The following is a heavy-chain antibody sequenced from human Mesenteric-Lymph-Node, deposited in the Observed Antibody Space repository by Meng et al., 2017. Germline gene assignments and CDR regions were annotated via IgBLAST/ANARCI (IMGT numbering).Heavy chain of an antibody. CDR1: GYSFTSYW. CDR2: IYPGDSDT. CDR3: ARGPYYDSSGYYYGPPPYYFDY. V-gene: IGHV5-51*01. D-gene: IGHD3-22*01. Sequence: GESLKISCKGSGYSFTSYWIGWVRQMPGKGLEWMGIIYPGDSDTRYSPSFQGQVTISADKSISTAYLQWSSLKASDTAMYYCARGPYYDSSGYYYGPPPYYFDYWGQGTLVTVSS. J-gene: IGHJ4*02.